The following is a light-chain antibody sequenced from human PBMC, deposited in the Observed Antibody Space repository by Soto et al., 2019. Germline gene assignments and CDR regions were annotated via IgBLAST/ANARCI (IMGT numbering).Light chain of an antibody. CDR2: GAS. CDR3: QQYDSSPLT. Sequence: EIVXTXXPXTXSXSPGERATLSCRASQSVSSSYLAWYQQKPGQAPRLLIYGASSRATGIPDRFSGSGSGTDFTLTISRLEPEDFAVYYCQQYDSSPLTFGGGTKVEIK. J-gene: IGKJ4*01. CDR1: QSVSSSY. V-gene: IGKV3-20*01.